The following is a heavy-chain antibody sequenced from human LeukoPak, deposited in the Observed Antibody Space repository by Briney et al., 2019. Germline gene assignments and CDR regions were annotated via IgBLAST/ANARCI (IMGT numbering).Heavy chain of an antibody. D-gene: IGHD3-16*02. CDR1: GGSISSSSYY. Sequence: SETLSLTCTVSGGSISSSSYYWGWIRQPPGKGLEWIGSIYYSGSTYYNPSLKSRHTISVDTSKNQFSPKLSSVTAADTAVYYCARHDAGMITFRGVIVTRNRNYFDYWGQGTLVTVSS. CDR2: IYYSGST. CDR3: ARHDAGMITFRGVIVTRNRNYFDY. J-gene: IGHJ4*02. V-gene: IGHV4-39*01.